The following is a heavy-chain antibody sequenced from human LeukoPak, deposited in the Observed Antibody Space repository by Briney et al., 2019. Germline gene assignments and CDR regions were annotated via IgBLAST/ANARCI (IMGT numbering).Heavy chain of an antibody. CDR3: ARLRCDVGDCYSAGQNF. Sequence: GGSLRLSCAASGFTFTTYWMHWVRQAPGRGLVWVSRINSDGSSTSYADSVKGRFSISRDNARNTLYLQMNSLRAEDTAVYFCARLRCDVGDCYSAGQNFWGQGTLVTVSS. CDR2: INSDGSST. CDR1: GFTFTTYW. D-gene: IGHD2-21*02. V-gene: IGHV3-74*01. J-gene: IGHJ4*02.